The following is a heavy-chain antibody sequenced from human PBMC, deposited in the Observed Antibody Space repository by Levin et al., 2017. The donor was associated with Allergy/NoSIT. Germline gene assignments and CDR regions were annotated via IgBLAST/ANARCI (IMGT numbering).Heavy chain of an antibody. J-gene: IGHJ1*01. Sequence: GGSLRLSCAASGFTFSSYAMSWVRQAPGKGLEWVSAISGSGGSTYYADSVKGRFTISRDNSKNTLYLQMNSLRAEDTAVYYCAKDANRNTDYYYDSSGHQHWGQGTLVTVSS. CDR2: ISGSGGST. CDR1: GFTFSSYA. CDR3: AKDANRNTDYYYDSSGHQH. V-gene: IGHV3-23*01. D-gene: IGHD3-22*01.